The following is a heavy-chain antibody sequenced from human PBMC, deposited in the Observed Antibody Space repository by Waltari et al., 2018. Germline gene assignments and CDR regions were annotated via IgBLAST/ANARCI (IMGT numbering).Heavy chain of an antibody. CDR1: GFTFSTSA. J-gene: IGHJ4*02. D-gene: IGHD6-19*01. CDR3: AKVTLSVAGSFDS. CDR2: ITGSGFIS. Sequence: EVYLLESGGGVVQPGWSLRLSCVASGFTFSTSAMAWVRQAPGKGLECVSAITGSGFISSYADSVKGRFSISRDNSRSTLYLQINSLRAEDTAVYYCAKVTLSVAGSFDSWGQGTLVTVSS. V-gene: IGHV3-23*01.